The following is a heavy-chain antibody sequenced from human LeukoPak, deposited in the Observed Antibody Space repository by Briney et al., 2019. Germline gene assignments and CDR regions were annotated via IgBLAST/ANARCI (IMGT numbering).Heavy chain of an antibody. Sequence: SVKVSCKASGFTFTSSAMQWVRQARGQRLEWIGWIIVDSGNTNYAQKFQERVTITRDISTSTAYMELSSLRSQATAVYYCAAFRTCTNGVCFDYWGQGTLVTVSS. J-gene: IGHJ4*02. CDR3: AAFRTCTNGVCFDY. D-gene: IGHD2-8*01. CDR1: GFTFTSSA. V-gene: IGHV1-58*02. CDR2: IIVDSGNT.